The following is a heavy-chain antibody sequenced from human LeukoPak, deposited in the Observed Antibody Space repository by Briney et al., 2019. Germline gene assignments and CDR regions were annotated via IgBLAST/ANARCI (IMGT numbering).Heavy chain of an antibody. CDR2: INPSGGST. CDR1: GYTFTSYY. Sequence: GASVKVSCKASGYTFTSYYIHWVRQAPGQGLEWMGIINPSGGSTSYAQKFQGRVTMTRDTSTSTVYMELSSLRSEDTAVYYCARARVVRQWLAIDFDYWGQGTLVTVSS. CDR3: ARARVVRQWLAIDFDY. J-gene: IGHJ4*02. D-gene: IGHD6-19*01. V-gene: IGHV1-46*01.